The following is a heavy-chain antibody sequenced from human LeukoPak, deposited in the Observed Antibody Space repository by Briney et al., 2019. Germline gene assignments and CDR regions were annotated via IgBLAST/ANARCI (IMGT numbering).Heavy chain of an antibody. CDR2: INHSRST. CDR3: ARHGFDPVQNVAHWYFDL. J-gene: IGHJ2*01. D-gene: IGHD3-10*01. Sequence: SETLSLTCAVYGGSFSGYYWSWIRQPPGKGLEWIGEINHSRSTNYNPSLKSRVTIGTSKNEISLNLTSVTAADTAVYYCARHGFDPVQNVAHWYFDLWGRGTLVTVSS. CDR1: GGSFSGYY. V-gene: IGHV4-34*01.